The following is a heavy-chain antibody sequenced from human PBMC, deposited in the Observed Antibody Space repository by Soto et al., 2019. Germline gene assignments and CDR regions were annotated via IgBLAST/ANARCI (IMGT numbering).Heavy chain of an antibody. D-gene: IGHD5-12*01. CDR3: ARELIVATKRDDAFDI. CDR2: IYSGGST. J-gene: IGHJ3*02. Sequence: GGSLRLSCAASGFTVSSNYMSWVRQAPGKGLEWVSVIYSGGSTYYADSVKGRFTISRDNSKNTLYLQMNSLRAEDTAVYYCARELIVATKRDDAFDIWGQGTMVTISS. CDR1: GFTVSSNY. V-gene: IGHV3-66*01.